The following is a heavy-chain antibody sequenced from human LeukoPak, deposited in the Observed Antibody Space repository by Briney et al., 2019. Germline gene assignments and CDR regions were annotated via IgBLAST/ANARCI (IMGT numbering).Heavy chain of an antibody. Sequence: GGSLRLSCAASGFTFSSYAMSWVRQAPGKGLEWVSAISGSGGSTYYVDSVKGRFTISRDNSKNTLYLQMNSLRAEDTAVYYCAKVGYDSNAFDIWGQGTMVTVSS. CDR2: ISGSGGST. CDR1: GFTFSSYA. D-gene: IGHD3-22*01. CDR3: AKVGYDSNAFDI. V-gene: IGHV3-23*01. J-gene: IGHJ3*02.